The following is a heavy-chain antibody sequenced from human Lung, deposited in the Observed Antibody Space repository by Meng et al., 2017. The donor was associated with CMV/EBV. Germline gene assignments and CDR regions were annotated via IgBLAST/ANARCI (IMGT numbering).Heavy chain of an antibody. D-gene: IGHD4/OR15-4a*01. CDR2: ILPNFGIA. V-gene: IGHV1-69*05. J-gene: IGHJ4*02. CDR3: ARVGGTMVKNGYFDY. CDR1: GGTFRKYS. Sequence: SXXVSXKASGGTFRKYSISWVRQAPGQGLEWMGGILPNFGIAKIAQNFQGRVTITTDGSTSTAYMEVSSLRSEDTAVYYCARVGGTMVKNGYFDYWGQGTLVTVSS.